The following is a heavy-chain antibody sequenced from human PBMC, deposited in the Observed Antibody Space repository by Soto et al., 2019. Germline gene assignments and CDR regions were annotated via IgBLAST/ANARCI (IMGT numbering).Heavy chain of an antibody. D-gene: IGHD3-3*01. V-gene: IGHV4-30-4*01. CDR3: ARGGRFLEWLLELDY. CDR1: GGSISSGDYY. CDR2: IYYSGST. Sequence: SETLSLTCTVSGGSISSGDYYWSWIRQPPGKGLEWIGYIYYSGSTYYNPSLKSRVTISVDTSKNQFSLKLSSVTAADTAVYYCARGGRFLEWLLELDYWGQGTLVTVS. J-gene: IGHJ4*02.